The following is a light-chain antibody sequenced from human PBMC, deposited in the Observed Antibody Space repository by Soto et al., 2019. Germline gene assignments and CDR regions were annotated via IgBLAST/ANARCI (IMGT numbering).Light chain of an antibody. CDR3: QQYDNVPLT. J-gene: IGKJ4*01. Sequence: DVQMTQSPSFLSAAVCDIVTITCQASHDISDYLNWYHNKLGESPKLLIYDASKLEAGVPSRFSGRGSGTDFTFSISSLQPEDIAKYYCQQYDNVPLTFGGGTKVEIK. CDR1: HDISDY. V-gene: IGKV1-33*01. CDR2: DAS.